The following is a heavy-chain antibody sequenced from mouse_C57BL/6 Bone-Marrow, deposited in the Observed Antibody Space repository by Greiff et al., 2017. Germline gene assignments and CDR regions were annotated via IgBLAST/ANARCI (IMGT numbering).Heavy chain of an antibody. Sequence: VKLQQPGAELVKPGASVKMSCKASGYTFTSYWITWVKQRPGQGLEWIGDIYPGSGSTNYNEKFKSKATLTVDTSSSTAYMQLSSLTAEDSAVYYCARGGLYDGYYWYFDVRGTGTTVTVSS. CDR1: GYTFTSYW. D-gene: IGHD2-3*01. V-gene: IGHV1-55*01. CDR2: IYPGSGST. CDR3: ARGGLYDGYYWYFDV. J-gene: IGHJ1*03.